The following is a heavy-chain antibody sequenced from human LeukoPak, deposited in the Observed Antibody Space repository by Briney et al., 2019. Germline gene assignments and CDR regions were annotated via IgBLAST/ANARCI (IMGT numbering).Heavy chain of an antibody. CDR1: GFIFISYA. J-gene: IGHJ4*02. Sequence: GSLLLSCAASGFIFISYAMSWVRQAPGKGLEWVSAISGSGGSTYYADSVKGRFTISRDNSKNTLYLQMNSLRAEDTAVYYCAKDSCSSTSCRGYFDYWGQGTLVTVSS. D-gene: IGHD2-2*01. CDR2: ISGSGGST. V-gene: IGHV3-23*01. CDR3: AKDSCSSTSCRGYFDY.